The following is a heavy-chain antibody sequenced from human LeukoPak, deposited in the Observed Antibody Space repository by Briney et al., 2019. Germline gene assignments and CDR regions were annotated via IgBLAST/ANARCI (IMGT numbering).Heavy chain of an antibody. CDR2: INPRGGST. CDR1: GYTFTSYY. CDR3: ARDVGDGFDFGY. J-gene: IGHJ4*02. Sequence: AASVKVSCKASGYTFTSYYMHWVRQAPGQGLEWMGIINPRGGSTSYAQKFQGRVTMTRDTSTSTVYMELSSLRSEDTAVYYCARDVGDGFDFGYWGQGTLVTVSS. D-gene: IGHD3-16*01. V-gene: IGHV1-46*01.